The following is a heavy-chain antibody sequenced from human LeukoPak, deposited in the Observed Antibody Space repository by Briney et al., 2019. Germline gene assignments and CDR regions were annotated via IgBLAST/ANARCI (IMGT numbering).Heavy chain of an antibody. CDR3: ARGAGRGGYYFDY. Sequence: GGSLRLSCAASGFTFSRYSMNWVRQAPGKGLEWVSYISGSSSTIYYADSVKGRFTISRDNAKNSLYLQTNSLRDEDTAVYYCARGAGRGGYYFDYWGQGTLVSVSS. CDR2: ISGSSSTI. CDR1: GFTFSRYS. V-gene: IGHV3-48*02. D-gene: IGHD6-13*01. J-gene: IGHJ4*02.